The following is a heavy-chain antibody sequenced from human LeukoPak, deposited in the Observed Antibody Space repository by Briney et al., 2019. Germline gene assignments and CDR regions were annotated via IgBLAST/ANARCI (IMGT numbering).Heavy chain of an antibody. D-gene: IGHD4-17*01. V-gene: IGHV3-53*01. J-gene: IGHJ3*02. CDR3: ARASDYAMAFDI. Sequence: GGSLSLSCAASGFTVSSNYMSWVRQAPGKGLEWVSVIYSGGSTYYADSVKGRFTISRDNSKNTLYLQMNSLRAEDTAVYYCARASDYAMAFDIWGQGTMVTVSS. CDR2: IYSGGST. CDR1: GFTVSSNY.